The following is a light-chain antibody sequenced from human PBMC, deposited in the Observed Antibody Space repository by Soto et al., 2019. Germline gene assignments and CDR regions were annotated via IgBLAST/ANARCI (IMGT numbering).Light chain of an antibody. V-gene: IGKV3-20*01. Sequence: EIVLTQSPGTLSLSPGERATLSCRASQSVSRSHLAWFQQKPGQAPSLLIYGASNRDTGIPDRGSGSGSGKYFTLTINRLEPEDFEVYYYQQYDSSPLTFGQGTKVEI. J-gene: IGKJ1*01. CDR3: QQYDSSPLT. CDR1: QSVSRSH. CDR2: GAS.